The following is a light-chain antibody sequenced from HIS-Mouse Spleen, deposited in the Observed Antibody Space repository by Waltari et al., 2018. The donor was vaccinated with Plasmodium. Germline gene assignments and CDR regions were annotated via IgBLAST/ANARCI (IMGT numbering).Light chain of an antibody. Sequence: SYELTQPPPVSVSPGQTARITCPGNALPKKYAYWYQQKQGQAPVLVIYEDSKRPSGIPERFSGSSSGTMATLTISGAQVEDEADYYCYSTDSSGNHRVFGGGTKLTVL. CDR3: YSTDSSGNHRV. V-gene: IGLV3-10*01. CDR2: EDS. J-gene: IGLJ3*02. CDR1: ALPKKY.